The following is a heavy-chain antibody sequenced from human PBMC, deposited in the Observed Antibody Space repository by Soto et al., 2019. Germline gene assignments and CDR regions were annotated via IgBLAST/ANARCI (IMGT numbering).Heavy chain of an antibody. J-gene: IGHJ4*02. CDR2: IKGDGSST. Sequence: EVQLVESGGGLVQPGGSLRLSCAASGFTFSGYWMHWVRQVPGKGLMWVSRIKGDGSSTSYADSVKGRFTISRDNAKNTLYLQMNSLRAEDTAVYYCARDPFGATTYWGQGTLVTVSS. CDR3: ARDPFGATTY. D-gene: IGHD1-26*01. CDR1: GFTFSGYW. V-gene: IGHV3-74*01.